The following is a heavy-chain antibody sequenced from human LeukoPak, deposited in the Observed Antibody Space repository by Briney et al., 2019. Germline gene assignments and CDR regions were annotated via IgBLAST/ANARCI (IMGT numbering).Heavy chain of an antibody. J-gene: IGHJ6*03. Sequence: PSETLSLTCTVSDDSITMYYWTWIRQPPGKGLEWIGYVDHTGSTKFNPSLNGRVSISRDTSKNLFSLRLRSVTAADTAVYFCARGRVSSSTWYSTYYYYFYMDVWGKGTTVTVSS. CDR3: ARGRVSSSTWYSTYYYYFYMDV. CDR1: DDSITMYY. D-gene: IGHD4-11*01. CDR2: VDHTGST. V-gene: IGHV4-59*01.